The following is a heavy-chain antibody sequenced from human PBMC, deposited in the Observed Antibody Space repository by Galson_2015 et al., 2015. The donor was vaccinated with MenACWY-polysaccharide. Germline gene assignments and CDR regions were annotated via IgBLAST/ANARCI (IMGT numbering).Heavy chain of an antibody. J-gene: IGHJ5*02. CDR3: VREGGGGNGWYWFDL. Sequence: SLRLSCAAAGFNFNIHTMHWVRQAPGKGLEWVALISSDGDDKYYADSVKGRFTISRDNHKNMVFLEMNSLRAEDTAGYYCVREGGGGNGWYWFDLWGQGTRVTVSS. CDR2: ISSDGDDK. D-gene: IGHD6-19*01. CDR1: GFNFNIHT. V-gene: IGHV3-30-3*01.